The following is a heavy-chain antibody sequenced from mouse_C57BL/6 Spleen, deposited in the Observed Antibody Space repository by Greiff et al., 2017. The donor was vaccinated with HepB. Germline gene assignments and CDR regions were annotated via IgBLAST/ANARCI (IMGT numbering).Heavy chain of an antibody. D-gene: IGHD1-1*01. CDR3: AITDYGSPLDY. CDR2: INPNNGGT. J-gene: IGHJ2*01. Sequence: EVQLQQSGPELVKPGASVKISCKASGYTFTDYYMNWVKQSHGKSLEWIGDINPNNGGTSYNQKFKGKATLTVDKSSSTAYMELRSLTSEDSAVYYCAITDYGSPLDYWGQSTTLTVSS. CDR1: GYTFTDYY. V-gene: IGHV1-26*01.